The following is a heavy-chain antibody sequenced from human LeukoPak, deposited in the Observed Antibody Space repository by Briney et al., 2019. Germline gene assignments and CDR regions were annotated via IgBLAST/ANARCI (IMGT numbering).Heavy chain of an antibody. V-gene: IGHV4-39*01. Sequence: SETLSLTCTLSGGSIDTATLFWGWIRQPPGKGLEYIGSIFYIGSTYYNPSLRGRVTMSVDPCRKQVSLNLSSVTDAETAVYYCATMSYTSGRGWHWNFENWGQGTLVSVSS. CDR3: ATMSYTSGRGWHWNFEN. J-gene: IGHJ4*02. CDR1: GGSIDTATLF. CDR2: IFYIGST. D-gene: IGHD6-19*01.